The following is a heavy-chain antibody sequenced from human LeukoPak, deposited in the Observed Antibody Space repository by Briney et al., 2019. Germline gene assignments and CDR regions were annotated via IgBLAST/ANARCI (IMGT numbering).Heavy chain of an antibody. CDR3: ARGGIVGTTYDAFDI. Sequence: SVKVSCRASGGXLITYAISWVRQAPGQGLEWMGGIIPIFGTANYAQKFQGRVTIIADESTSTAYMELSSLRSEDTAVYYCARGGIVGTTYDAFDIWGQGTMVTVSS. CDR2: IIPIFGTA. J-gene: IGHJ3*02. V-gene: IGHV1-69*01. CDR1: GGXLITYA. D-gene: IGHD1-26*01.